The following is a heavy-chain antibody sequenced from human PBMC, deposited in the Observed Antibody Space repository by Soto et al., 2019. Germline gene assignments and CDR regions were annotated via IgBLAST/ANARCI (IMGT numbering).Heavy chain of an antibody. Sequence: EEHLLESGGGLVQPGGSLRLSCAASGFTFSDYAMTWVRQAPGKGLERVSGISSSGGNTYYADSVKGRFTITRDNSKNTLSLQMDSLRAEDTAVYYCAKNGASSKTWYMWYYALDVWGQGTTVTVSS. CDR2: ISSSGGNT. V-gene: IGHV3-23*01. CDR3: AKNGASSKTWYMWYYALDV. J-gene: IGHJ6*02. CDR1: GFTFSDYA. D-gene: IGHD6-13*01.